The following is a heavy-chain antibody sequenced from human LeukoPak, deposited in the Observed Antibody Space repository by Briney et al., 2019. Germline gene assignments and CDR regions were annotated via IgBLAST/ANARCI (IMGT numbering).Heavy chain of an antibody. Sequence: PGGSLRLSCAASGFTLSSYWMSWVRQAPGKGLEWVANIKQDGSEKYYVDSVKGRFTISRDNAKNSLYLQMNSLRAEDTAVYYCARDLVVVTAVFDYWGQGTLVTVSS. D-gene: IGHD2-21*02. CDR3: ARDLVVVTAVFDY. CDR1: GFTLSSYW. CDR2: IKQDGSEK. V-gene: IGHV3-7*01. J-gene: IGHJ4*02.